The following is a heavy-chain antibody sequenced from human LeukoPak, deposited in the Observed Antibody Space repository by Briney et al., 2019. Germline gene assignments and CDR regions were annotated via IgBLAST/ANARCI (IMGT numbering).Heavy chain of an antibody. V-gene: IGHV3-23*01. D-gene: IGHD3-22*01. J-gene: IGHJ4*02. CDR3: AKAKHYYDSSGSDY. Sequence: GGSLRLSCAASGFTFSSYAMSWVRQAPGKGLEWVSAISGSGGSTYYADSVKGRFTISRDNSKNTLYLQMNSLRAEDTAVYYCAKAKHYYDSSGSDYWGQGTLVTVSS. CDR1: GFTFSSYA. CDR2: ISGSGGST.